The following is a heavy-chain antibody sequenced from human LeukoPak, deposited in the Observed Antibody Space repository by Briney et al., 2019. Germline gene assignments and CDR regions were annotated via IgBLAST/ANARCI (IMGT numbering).Heavy chain of an antibody. CDR1: GGTFSSYA. CDR3: ARGLRPYYYDSSGYYTYDY. V-gene: IGHV1-69*13. CDR2: IIPIFGTA. D-gene: IGHD3-22*01. Sequence: SVKVSCKASGGTFSSYAISWVRQAPGQGLEWMGGIIPIFGTANYAQKFQGRVTITPDESTSTAYMELSSLRSEDTAVYYCARGLRPYYYDSSGYYTYDYWGQGTMVTVSS. J-gene: IGHJ4*02.